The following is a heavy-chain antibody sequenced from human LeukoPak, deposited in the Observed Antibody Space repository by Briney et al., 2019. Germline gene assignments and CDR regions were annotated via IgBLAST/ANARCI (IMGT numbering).Heavy chain of an antibody. V-gene: IGHV1-8*01. CDR2: MNPNSGNT. J-gene: IGHJ6*02. CDR3: ARGSKQLGTCGMDV. D-gene: IGHD6-13*01. CDR1: GYTFTSYG. Sequence: ASVKVSCKASGYTFTSYGINWVRQATGQGLEWMGWMNPNSGNTGYAQKFQGRVTMTRNTSISTAYMELSSLRSEDTAVYYCARGSKQLGTCGMDVWGQGTTVTVSS.